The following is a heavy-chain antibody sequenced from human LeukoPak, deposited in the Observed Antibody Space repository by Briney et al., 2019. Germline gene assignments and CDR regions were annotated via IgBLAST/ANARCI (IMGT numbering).Heavy chain of an antibody. D-gene: IGHD3-10*01. CDR3: ARDDTMVRGVIITPGYFDY. CDR2: IYYSGSS. Sequence: SETLSLTCTVSGGSISSGSYYWGWIRQPPGKGLEWIGSIYYSGSSYYNPSLKSRVTMSVDTSKNQFSLKLSSVTAADTAVYYCARDDTMVRGVIITPGYFDYWGQGTLVTVSS. J-gene: IGHJ4*02. CDR1: GGSISSGSYY. V-gene: IGHV4-39*07.